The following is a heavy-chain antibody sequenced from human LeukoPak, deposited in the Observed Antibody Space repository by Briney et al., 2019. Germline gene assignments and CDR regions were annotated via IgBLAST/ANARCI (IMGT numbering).Heavy chain of an antibody. CDR3: ARGSRLVPDY. V-gene: IGHV4-34*01. CDR1: GGSFSGYY. Sequence: SETMSLTCAVYGGSFSGYYWSWIRQSPGKGLEWIGEINHSGSTNYNPSLKSRVTISVDTSKNQFSLRLSSVTAADTAVYYCARGSRLVPDYWGQGTLATVSS. D-gene: IGHD3-9*01. J-gene: IGHJ4*02. CDR2: INHSGST.